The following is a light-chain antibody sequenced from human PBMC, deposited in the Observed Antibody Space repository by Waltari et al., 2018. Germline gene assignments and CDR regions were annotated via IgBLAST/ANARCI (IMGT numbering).Light chain of an antibody. CDR3: QERSNWVFT. CDR1: QSVTNY. V-gene: IGKV3D-11*02. CDR2: DAS. J-gene: IGKJ3*01. Sequence: EIVLTQSPATLSLSPGERATLSYRASQSVTNYLAWYQQQPGQAPRLLIYDASNRATGIPARFSGSGAGTDFTLTISSLEPEDFAVYYCQERSNWVFTFGPGTKVDI.